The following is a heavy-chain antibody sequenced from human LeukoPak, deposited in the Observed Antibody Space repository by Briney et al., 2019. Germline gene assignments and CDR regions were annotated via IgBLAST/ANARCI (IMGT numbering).Heavy chain of an antibody. V-gene: IGHV3-30*04. D-gene: IGHD3-10*01. CDR1: GFTFSGSA. CDR3: TRPGGGSGSYFPY. J-gene: IGHJ4*02. Sequence: PRGSLRLSCAASGFTFSGSAMHWVRQAPGKGPEWVALISYDGNDKYYADSVQGRFTISRDNFKNTLFLQMNSLRAEDTAVYYCTRPGGGSGSYFPYWGQGTLVTVSS. CDR2: ISYDGNDK.